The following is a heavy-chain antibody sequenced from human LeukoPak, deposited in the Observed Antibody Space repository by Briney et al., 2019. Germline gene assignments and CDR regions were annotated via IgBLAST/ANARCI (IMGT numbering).Heavy chain of an antibody. CDR3: ASQELGRAATIDY. CDR1: GFTFDDYG. Sequence: GSLRLSCAASGFTFDDYGMSWVRQAPGKGLEWIGSIYYSGSTYYNPSLKSRVTISVDTSKNQFSLKLSSVTAADTAVYYCASQELGRAATIDYWGQGTLVTVSS. J-gene: IGHJ4*02. D-gene: IGHD7-27*01. V-gene: IGHV4-38-2*01. CDR2: IYYSGST.